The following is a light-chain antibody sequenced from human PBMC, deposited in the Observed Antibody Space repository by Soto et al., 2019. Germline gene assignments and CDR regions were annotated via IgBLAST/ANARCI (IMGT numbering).Light chain of an antibody. CDR2: RAS. CDR1: QSVGSN. CDR3: QQYAKWPLT. Sequence: EVVMTQSPATLSVSPGERTSLSCRASQSVGSNLGWYQQKPGQAPRLLIYRASTRATGIPARFSGSGPGTEFTLTISSLQSEDIAVYYCQQYAKWPLTFGGGTKVDIK. V-gene: IGKV3-15*01. J-gene: IGKJ4*01.